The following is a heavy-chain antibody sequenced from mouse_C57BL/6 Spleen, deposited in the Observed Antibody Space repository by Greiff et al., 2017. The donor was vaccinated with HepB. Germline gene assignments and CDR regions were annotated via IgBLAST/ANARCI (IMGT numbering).Heavy chain of an antibody. CDR2: IRSKSNNYAT. V-gene: IGHV10-1*01. CDR1: GFSFNTYA. Sequence: EVKLVESGGGLVQPKGSLKLSCAASGFSFNTYAMNWVRQAPGKGLEWVARIRSKSNNYATYYADSVKDRFTISRDDSESMLYLQMNNLKTEDTAMYYCVRQKGYGNPFDYWGQGTTLTVSS. J-gene: IGHJ2*01. CDR3: VRQKGYGNPFDY. D-gene: IGHD2-10*02.